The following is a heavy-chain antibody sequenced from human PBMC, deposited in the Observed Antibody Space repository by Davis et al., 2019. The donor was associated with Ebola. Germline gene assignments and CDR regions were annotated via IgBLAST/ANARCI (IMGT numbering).Heavy chain of an antibody. CDR1: GFTFSSYG. CDR3: AREHCSSTSCYKRFWFDP. CDR2: IWYDGSNK. J-gene: IGHJ5*02. V-gene: IGHV3-33*01. D-gene: IGHD2-2*01. Sequence: GESLKISCAASGFTFSSYGMHWVRQAPGKGLEWVAVIWYDGSNKYYADSVKGRFTISRDNSKNTLYLQMNSLRAEDTAVYYCAREHCSSTSCYKRFWFDPWGQGTLVTVSS.